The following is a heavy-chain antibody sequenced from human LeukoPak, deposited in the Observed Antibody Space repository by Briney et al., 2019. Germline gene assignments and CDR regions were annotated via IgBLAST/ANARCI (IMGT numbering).Heavy chain of an antibody. CDR2: INHSGST. V-gene: IGHV4-34*01. D-gene: IGHD1-26*01. Sequence: SETLSLTCAVYGGSFSGYYWSWIRQPPGKGLEWIGEINHSGSTNYNPSLKSRVTISVDTSKNQFSLKLSSVTAADTAVYYCARGTGIVGATPFDYWGQGTLVTVCS. CDR1: GGSFSGYY. CDR3: ARGTGIVGATPFDY. J-gene: IGHJ4*02.